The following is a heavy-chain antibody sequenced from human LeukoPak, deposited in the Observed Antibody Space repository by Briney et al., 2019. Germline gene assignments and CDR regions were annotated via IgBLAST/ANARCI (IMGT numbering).Heavy chain of an antibody. CDR3: VRDSQGDDFFLVSTY. V-gene: IGHV3-7*01. Sequence: GSLRLSCVVSGFTFSSYWMSWVRQAPGKGLEWLASIKQDESEKYYVDSVKGRFTIFRDNAKNSLDLQMNSLRVEDTAVYYCVRDSQGDDFFLVSTYWGQGTLVTVSS. D-gene: IGHD3-3*01. CDR2: IKQDESEK. CDR1: GFTFSSYW. J-gene: IGHJ4*02.